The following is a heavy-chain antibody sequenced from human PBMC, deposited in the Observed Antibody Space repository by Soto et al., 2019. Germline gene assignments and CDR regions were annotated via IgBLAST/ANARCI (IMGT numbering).Heavy chain of an antibody. CDR2: IIPIFGTA. CDR3: ARNDYVWGSYRPLNGMDV. J-gene: IGHJ6*02. D-gene: IGHD3-16*02. Sequence: SVKVSCKASGGTFGSYAISWVRQAPGQGLEWMGGIIPIFGTANYAQKFQGRVTITADESTSTAYMELSSLRSEDTAVYYCARNDYVWGSYRPLNGMDVCGQRTTVTVSS. CDR1: GGTFGSYA. V-gene: IGHV1-69*13.